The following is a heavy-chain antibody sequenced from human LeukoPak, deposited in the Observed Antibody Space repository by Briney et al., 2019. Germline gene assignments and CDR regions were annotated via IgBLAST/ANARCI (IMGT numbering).Heavy chain of an antibody. CDR3: ARENLVSTAPMQY. J-gene: IGHJ4*02. CDR2: ISVSGGST. V-gene: IGHV3-23*01. CDR1: GFTFSSYA. Sequence: PGGSLRLSCAASGFTFSSYAMSWVRQAPGKGLEWVSGISVSGGSTYYADSVKGRFTISRDIAKNTLYLQMDSLRAEDTGVYYCARENLVSTAPMQYWGQGTLVIVSS. D-gene: IGHD5/OR15-5a*01.